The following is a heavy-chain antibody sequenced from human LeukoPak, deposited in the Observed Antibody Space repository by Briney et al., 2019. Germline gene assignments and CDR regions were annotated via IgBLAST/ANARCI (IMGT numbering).Heavy chain of an antibody. V-gene: IGHV3-74*01. J-gene: IGHJ4*02. CDR3: ARDTRYGDGYKY. D-gene: IGHD5-24*01. Sequence: HPGGSLRLSCAASGFTFRSYWMHWVRHAPGKGLVWVSRINGDGSSTSYEDSVKGRFTISRDNAKNTLYLQMKSLRGEDTAVYYCARDTRYGDGYKYWGQGTLVTVSS. CDR1: GFTFRSYW. CDR2: INGDGSST.